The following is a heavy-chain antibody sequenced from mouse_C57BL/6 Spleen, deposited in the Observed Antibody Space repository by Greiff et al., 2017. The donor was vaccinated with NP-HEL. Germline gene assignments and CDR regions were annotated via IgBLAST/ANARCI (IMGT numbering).Heavy chain of an antibody. V-gene: IGHV5-9-1*02. D-gene: IGHD1-1*01. Sequence: EVKLMESGEGLVKPGGSLKLSCAASGFTFSSYAMSWVRQTPEKRLEWVAYISSGGDYIYYADTVKGRFTISRDNARNTLYLQMSSLKSEDTAMYSCTRVYGGYAMDYWGQRTSVTVSS. CDR3: TRVYGGYAMDY. CDR1: GFTFSSYA. CDR2: ISSGGDYI. J-gene: IGHJ4*01.